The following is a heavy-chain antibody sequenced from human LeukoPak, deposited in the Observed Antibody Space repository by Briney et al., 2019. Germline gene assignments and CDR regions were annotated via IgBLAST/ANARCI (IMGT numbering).Heavy chain of an antibody. D-gene: IGHD2-15*01. CDR3: ARGHYSGGFDY. V-gene: IGHV4-31*03. Sequence: SQTLSLTCTVSGGSLSSGGYYWSWIRQHPGKGLEWIGYIYYSGSPYYSPSLKSRIDMSVDTSKSQFSLRLSSVTAADTAMYYCARGHYSGGFDYWGQGALVTVSS. J-gene: IGHJ4*02. CDR2: IYYSGSP. CDR1: GGSLSSGGYY.